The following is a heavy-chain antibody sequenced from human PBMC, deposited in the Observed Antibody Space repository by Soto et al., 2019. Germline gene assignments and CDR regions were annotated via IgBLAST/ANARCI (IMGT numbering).Heavy chain of an antibody. V-gene: IGHV1-18*01. CDR2: ISAYNGNT. CDR3: ARVGHPYSDFWSGYYTGYFQH. CDR1: GYTFTSYG. J-gene: IGHJ1*01. D-gene: IGHD3-3*01. Sequence: ASVKVSCKASGYTFTSYGISWVRQAPGQGLEWMGWISAYNGNTNYAQKLQGRVTMTTDTSTSTAYMELRSLRSDDTAVYYCARVGHPYSDFWSGYYTGYFQHWGQGTLVTVSS.